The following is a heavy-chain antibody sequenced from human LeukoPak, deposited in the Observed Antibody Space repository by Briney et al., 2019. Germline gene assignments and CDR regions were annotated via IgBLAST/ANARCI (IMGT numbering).Heavy chain of an antibody. CDR1: GGSISGFY. J-gene: IGHJ4*02. Sequence: PSETLSLTCTVSGGSISGFYWNWLRQPPGKGLEWIGYIYYPGTTNYSPPHPPLTSRVTISVDTSNNQFSLKLSSVTAADTAVFYCARDPAGGGGFFDYWGQGALVTVSS. V-gene: IGHV4-59*01. D-gene: IGHD3-16*01. CDR2: IYYPGTT. CDR3: ARDPAGGGGFFDY.